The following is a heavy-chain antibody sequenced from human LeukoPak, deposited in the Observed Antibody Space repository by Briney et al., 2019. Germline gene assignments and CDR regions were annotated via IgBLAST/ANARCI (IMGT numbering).Heavy chain of an antibody. CDR1: GFTFSHSW. D-gene: IGHD6-19*01. Sequence: GSLGLSCVASGFTFSHSWMTWVRQAPGKGLEWVGHIKEDGSSQNDADSVKGLFTISRDNAKSSLHLQMNGLRAEDTAMYYCVKDSGWFHFDSWGQGTLVTVSS. J-gene: IGHJ4*02. CDR2: IKEDGSSQ. CDR3: VKDSGWFHFDS. V-gene: IGHV3-7*03.